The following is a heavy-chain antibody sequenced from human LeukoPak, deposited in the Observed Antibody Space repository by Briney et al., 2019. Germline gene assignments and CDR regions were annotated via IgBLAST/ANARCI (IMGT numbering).Heavy chain of an antibody. Sequence: GGSLRLSCAASGLTVSSNYMSWVRQAPGKGLEWVSVIYSGGSTYYADSVKGRFTISRHNSKSTLYLQMNSLRAEDTAVYYCARDKMYFGEHDAFDIWGQGTMVTISS. J-gene: IGHJ3*02. D-gene: IGHD3-10*01. CDR3: ARDKMYFGEHDAFDI. V-gene: IGHV3-53*04. CDR1: GLTVSSNY. CDR2: IYSGGST.